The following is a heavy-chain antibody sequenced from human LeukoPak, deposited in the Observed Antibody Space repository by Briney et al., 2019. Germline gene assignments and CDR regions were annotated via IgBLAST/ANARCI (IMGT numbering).Heavy chain of an antibody. D-gene: IGHD5-18*01. V-gene: IGHV3-7*05. CDR3: ARRGYTYGYLDY. CDR1: GFPFSSYW. CDR2: IKQDGREI. Sequence: GGSLRLSCAASGFPFSSYWMTSVRQAPGKGLEWVANIKQDGREIYYVGSVKGRFTISRDNAKNSLYLQMSSLRAEDTALYYCARRGYTYGYLDYWGQGTLVTVSS. J-gene: IGHJ4*02.